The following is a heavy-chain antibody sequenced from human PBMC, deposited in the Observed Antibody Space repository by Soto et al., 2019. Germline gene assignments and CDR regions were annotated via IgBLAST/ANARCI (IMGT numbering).Heavy chain of an antibody. J-gene: IGHJ6*02. CDR3: ARGSAAGASYYYYGMDV. D-gene: IGHD6-13*01. CDR2: INHSGST. Sequence: QVQLQQWGAGLLKPSETLSLTCAVYGGSFSGYYWSWIRQPPGKGLEWIGEINHSGSTNYNPSLNSRVTISVDTSKNQFSLKLSSVTAADTAVYYCARGSAAGASYYYYGMDVWGQGTTVTVSS. CDR1: GGSFSGYY. V-gene: IGHV4-34*01.